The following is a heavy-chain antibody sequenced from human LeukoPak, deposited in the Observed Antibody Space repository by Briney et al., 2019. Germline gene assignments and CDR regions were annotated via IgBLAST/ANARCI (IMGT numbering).Heavy chain of an antibody. J-gene: IGHJ4*02. CDR2: IYHSGST. V-gene: IGHV4-30-2*05. Sequence: PSETLSLTCAVSGGSISSGGYSWSWIRQPPGKGLEWIGYIYHSGSTYYNPSLKSRVTISVDTSKNQFSLKLSSVTAVDAAVYYCARAALYCSGGSCDKGLDYWGQGTLVTVSS. D-gene: IGHD2-15*01. CDR1: GGSISSGGYS. CDR3: ARAALYCSGGSCDKGLDY.